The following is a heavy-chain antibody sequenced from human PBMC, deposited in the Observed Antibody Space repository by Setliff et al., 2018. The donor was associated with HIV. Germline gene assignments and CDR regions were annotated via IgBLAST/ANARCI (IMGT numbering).Heavy chain of an antibody. J-gene: IGHJ5*02. D-gene: IGHD4-17*01. CDR1: GGSISSHY. Sequence: SETLSLTCTVSGGSISSHYWSWIRQPPGKGLEWIGYIFYSGSTNYNPSLKSRVTISVDASKNQFSLRLSSVTAADTAVYYCARGFLRSRRRWFDPWGQGTLVTVSS. V-gene: IGHV4-59*11. CDR2: IFYSGST. CDR3: ARGFLRSRRRWFDP.